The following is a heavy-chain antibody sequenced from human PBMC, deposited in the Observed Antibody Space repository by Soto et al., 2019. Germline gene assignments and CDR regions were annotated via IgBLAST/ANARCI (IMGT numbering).Heavy chain of an antibody. V-gene: IGHV4-39*01. J-gene: IGHJ4*02. CDR3: AILGPVDTAMPIDY. Sequence: PSETLSLTCTVSGGSISSSSYYWGWIRQPPGKGLEWIGSIYYSGSTYYNPSLKSRVTISVDTSKNQFSLKLSSVTAADTAVYYCAILGPVDTAMPIDYWGQGTLVTVYS. CDR2: IYYSGST. D-gene: IGHD5-18*01. CDR1: GGSISSSSYY.